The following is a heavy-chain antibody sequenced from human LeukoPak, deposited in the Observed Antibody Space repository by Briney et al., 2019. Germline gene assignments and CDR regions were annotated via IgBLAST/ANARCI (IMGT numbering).Heavy chain of an antibody. V-gene: IGHV3-33*01. J-gene: IGHJ3*01. Sequence: SGGSLRLSCAASGFTFSSYGMHWVRQAPGKGLEWVAVIWYDGSNKYYADSVKGRFTISRDNSKNTLYLQMNSLRSEDTSVYYCAREVYSYALDALDLWGQGTMVTVSS. D-gene: IGHD2-2*01. CDR1: GFTFSSYG. CDR2: IWYDGSNK. CDR3: AREVYSYALDALDL.